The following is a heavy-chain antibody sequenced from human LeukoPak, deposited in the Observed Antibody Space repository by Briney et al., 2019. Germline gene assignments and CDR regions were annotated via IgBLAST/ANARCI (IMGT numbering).Heavy chain of an antibody. CDR1: GFTFSSYA. J-gene: IGHJ5*01. Sequence: PGGSLRLSCAASGFTFSSYAMIWVRQAPGKGLECVSAISGSDASTFYADSMKGRFTISRDNSKNMLYLQINSLRAEDTAVYFCARSRGYRARDDSWGQGTLVTVSS. V-gene: IGHV3-23*01. CDR2: ISGSDAST. D-gene: IGHD3-22*01. CDR3: ARSRGYRARDDS.